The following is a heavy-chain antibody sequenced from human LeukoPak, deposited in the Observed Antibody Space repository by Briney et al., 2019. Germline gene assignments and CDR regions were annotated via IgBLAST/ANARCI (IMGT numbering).Heavy chain of an antibody. V-gene: IGHV3-33*01. CDR2: IWYDGSNK. D-gene: IGHD4-17*01. CDR3: ARGNGDQLNWFDP. CDR1: GFTFSSYG. J-gene: IGHJ5*02. Sequence: GRSLRLSCGASGFTFSSYGMHWVRQAPGTGLEWVAVIWYDGSNKYYADSVKGRFTISRDNSKNTLYLQMNSLRAEDTAVYYCARGNGDQLNWFDPWGQGTLVTVSS.